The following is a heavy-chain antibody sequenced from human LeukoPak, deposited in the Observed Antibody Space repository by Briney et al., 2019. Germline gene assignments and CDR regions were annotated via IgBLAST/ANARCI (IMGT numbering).Heavy chain of an antibody. V-gene: IGHV4-59*01. J-gene: IGHJ6*03. D-gene: IGHD3-10*01. CDR3: ARGQKNYYGSGSFPHAVYYYYYYMDV. CDR2: IYYSGST. CDR1: GGSISSYY. Sequence: PSETLSLTCTVSGGSISSYYWSWIRQPPGKGLEWIGYIYYSGSTNYNPSLKSRVTISVDTPKNQFSLKLSSVTAADTAVYYCARGQKNYYGSGSFPHAVYYYYYYMDVWGKGTTVTVSS.